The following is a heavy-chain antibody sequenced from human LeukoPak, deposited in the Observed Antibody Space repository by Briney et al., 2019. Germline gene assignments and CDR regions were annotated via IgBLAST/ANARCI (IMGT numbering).Heavy chain of an antibody. J-gene: IGHJ4*02. CDR1: GFTLSDHE. D-gene: IGHD3-10*01. Sequence: PGGSLRLSCAASGFTLSDHEMDWVRQAPGRGLEWVGRSRNKVNSYTTKYAASVKGRFTISRDDSKNSLYLQMNSLKSEDTAVYYCVAMIRGVGYWGQGTLATVSP. CDR2: SRNKVNSYTT. CDR3: VAMIRGVGY. V-gene: IGHV3-72*01.